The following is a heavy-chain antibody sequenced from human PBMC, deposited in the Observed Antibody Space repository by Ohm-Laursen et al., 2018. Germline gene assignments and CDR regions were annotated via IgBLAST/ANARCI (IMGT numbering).Heavy chain of an antibody. V-gene: IGHV4-39*07. Sequence: SDTLSLTCTVSGGSISSSSYYWGWIRQPPGKGLEWIGSIYYSGSTYYNPSLKSRVTISVDTSKNQFSLRLSSVTAADTAVYYCARGRWIQDGGSTANDYWGQGTLVTVSS. CDR2: IYYSGST. CDR1: GGSISSSSYY. CDR3: ARGRWIQDGGSTANDY. D-gene: IGHD5-18*01. J-gene: IGHJ4*02.